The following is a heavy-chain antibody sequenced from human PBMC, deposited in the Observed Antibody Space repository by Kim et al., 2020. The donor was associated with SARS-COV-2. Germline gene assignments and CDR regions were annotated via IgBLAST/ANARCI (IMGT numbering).Heavy chain of an antibody. J-gene: IGHJ4*02. Sequence: YYADSVKGRFTISRDNAKNSLYLQMNSLRAEDTAVYYCAGLIYSSSSLDYWGQGTLVTVSS. D-gene: IGHD6-13*01. V-gene: IGHV3-11*04. CDR3: AGLIYSSSSLDY.